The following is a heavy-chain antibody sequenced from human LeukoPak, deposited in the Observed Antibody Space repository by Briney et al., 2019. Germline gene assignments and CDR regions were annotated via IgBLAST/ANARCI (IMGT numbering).Heavy chain of an antibody. CDR3: AGVGQLGVVWSYFDD. CDR1: GGSITSAFSS. Sequence: SETLSLTCTVSGGSITSAFSSWGWIRQTPGKGLEWTGTTHYTETAYYNPSLKSRVTISLDTPKNQFSLKLTSVTAADTALYYCAGVGQLGVVWSYFDDWGQGTLVFVSS. D-gene: IGHD2-8*02. J-gene: IGHJ4*02. V-gene: IGHV4-39*07. CDR2: THYTETA.